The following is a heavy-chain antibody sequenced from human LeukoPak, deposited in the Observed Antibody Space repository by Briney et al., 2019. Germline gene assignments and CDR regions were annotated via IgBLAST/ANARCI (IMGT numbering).Heavy chain of an antibody. V-gene: IGHV3-53*01. CDR1: GFTVSSNY. CDR2: IYSGGTT. D-gene: IGHD3-22*01. Sequence: GGSLRLSCAASGFTVSSNYMNWVRQAPGKGLEWVSVIYSGGTTYYADSVEGRFTISRDNSKNMLYLQMNSLRAEDTAVYYCARAPYYYDDSGYYYDNFYYGMDVWGQGTTDTVSS. CDR3: ARAPYYYDDSGYYYDNFYYGMDV. J-gene: IGHJ6*02.